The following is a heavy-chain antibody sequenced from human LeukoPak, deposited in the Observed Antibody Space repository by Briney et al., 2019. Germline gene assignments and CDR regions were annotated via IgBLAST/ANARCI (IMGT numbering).Heavy chain of an antibody. CDR1: GFTFGSYT. CDR3: ARDNSGGNSGMDY. J-gene: IGHJ4*02. D-gene: IGHD4-23*01. V-gene: IGHV3-48*02. CDR2: ISTSSSAI. Sequence: SGGSLRLSCAASGFTFGSYTMNWVRQAPGKGLEWVSYISTSSSAIYYADSVKGRFIISRDNARNSLYLQMNSLRDEDTAVYYCARDNSGGNSGMDYWGQGTLVADSS.